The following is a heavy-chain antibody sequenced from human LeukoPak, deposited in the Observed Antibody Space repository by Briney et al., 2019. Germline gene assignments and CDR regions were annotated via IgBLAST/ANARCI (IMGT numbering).Heavy chain of an antibody. D-gene: IGHD4-17*01. CDR3: ARLPTVTFFDY. Sequence: PSETLSLTCIVSGGSITSSSYYWGWIRQPPGKGLEWIGSIYYSVSTYYNPSLKSRVTISVDTSKNQFSLKLSSVTAADTAVYYCARLPTVTFFDYWSQGTLVTVSS. J-gene: IGHJ4*02. CDR1: GGSITSSSYY. CDR2: IYYSVST. V-gene: IGHV4-39*01.